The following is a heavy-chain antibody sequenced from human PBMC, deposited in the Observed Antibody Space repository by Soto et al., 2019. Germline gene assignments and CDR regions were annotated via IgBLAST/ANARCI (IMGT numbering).Heavy chain of an antibody. CDR2: ISSSSTI. Sequence: GGSLRLSCAASGFTFSSYSMNWVRQAPGKGLEWVSYISSSSTIYYADSVKGRFTISRDNAKNSLYLQMNSLRDEDTAVYYCASRGDYDSSGPPGYWGQGTLVTVSS. V-gene: IGHV3-48*02. D-gene: IGHD3-22*01. CDR1: GFTFSSYS. CDR3: ASRGDYDSSGPPGY. J-gene: IGHJ4*02.